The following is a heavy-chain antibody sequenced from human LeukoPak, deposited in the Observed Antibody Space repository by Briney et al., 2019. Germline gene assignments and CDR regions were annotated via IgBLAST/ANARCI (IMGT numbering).Heavy chain of an antibody. Sequence: PGGSLRLSCAASGFTFNNYAMNWVRQAPGKGLEWVSFISGGGYNTYYADSVKGRFTISRDNSKNTLYLQMNSLRAEDTAVYYCAKSNGSGSYYYFDYWGQGTLVTVSS. J-gene: IGHJ4*02. D-gene: IGHD3-10*01. CDR3: AKSNGSGSYYYFDY. V-gene: IGHV3-23*01. CDR1: GFTFNNYA. CDR2: ISGGGYNT.